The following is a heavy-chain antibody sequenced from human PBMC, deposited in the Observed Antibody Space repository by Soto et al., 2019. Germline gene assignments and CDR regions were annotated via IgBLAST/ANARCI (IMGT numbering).Heavy chain of an antibody. CDR2: IIPILGIA. V-gene: IGHV1-69*02. CDR1: GGTFSSYT. D-gene: IGHD2-15*01. Sequence: VQLVQSGAEVKKPGSSVKVSCKASGGTFSSYTISWVRQAPGQGLEWMGRIIPILGIANYAQKFQGRVTITADKSTSTAYMELSSLRSEDTAVYYCARGYCSGGSCYFRPLYYGMDVWGQGTTVTVSS. J-gene: IGHJ6*02. CDR3: ARGYCSGGSCYFRPLYYGMDV.